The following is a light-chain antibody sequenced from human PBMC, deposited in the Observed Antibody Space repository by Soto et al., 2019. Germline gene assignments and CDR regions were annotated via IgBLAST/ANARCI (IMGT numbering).Light chain of an antibody. CDR3: AVCDDRLSGHV. Sequence: QSVLTQPPSASGTPGQRVTISCSWSTSNIGRNTVHWFQVLPGAAPKPLIYSSNHRPSGLPDRFAGSKSRTSASLAISGLQPDDDCDYYCAVCDDRLSGHVFGPGTKLTVL. J-gene: IGLJ1*01. CDR2: SSN. CDR1: TSNIGRNT. V-gene: IGLV1-44*01.